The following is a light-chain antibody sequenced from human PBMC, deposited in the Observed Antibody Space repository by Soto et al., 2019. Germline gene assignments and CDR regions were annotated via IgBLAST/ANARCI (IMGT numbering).Light chain of an antibody. Sequence: QSALTQPPSASGSPGQSVTISCTGTPSDVGGSNSVSWYQQHPGKAPNLMIYDVNKRPSGVPDRFSGSKSGNTASLTVSGLQAADEAYYFCSSYVPSDVVFGGGTQLTVL. CDR3: SSYVPSDVV. CDR2: DVN. V-gene: IGLV2-8*01. J-gene: IGLJ2*01. CDR1: PSDVGGSNS.